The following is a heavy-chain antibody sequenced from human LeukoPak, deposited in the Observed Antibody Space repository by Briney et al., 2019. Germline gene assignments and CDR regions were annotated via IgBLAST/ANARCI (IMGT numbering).Heavy chain of an antibody. V-gene: IGHV3-11*01. CDR3: AREIVYFMDV. D-gene: IGHD5/OR15-5a*01. Sequence: GGPLSLSCEATGFDFTADYMTWIREAPGKGLEWVAYISPGGDAIYSGDPVKGRFIVTRDNAKNALYLEMNRLIAEYTGVHNCAREIVYFMDVWGKGATVTVSS. J-gene: IGHJ6*03. CDR1: GFDFTADY. CDR2: ISPGGDAI.